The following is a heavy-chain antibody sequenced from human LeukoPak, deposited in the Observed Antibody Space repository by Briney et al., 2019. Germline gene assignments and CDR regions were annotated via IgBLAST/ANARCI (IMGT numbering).Heavy chain of an antibody. D-gene: IGHD6-13*01. Sequence: PEGSLRLSCGASGFTFRTYAMSWVRQAPGKGLEWVSGISDGGGRTFYAESVKGRFTVSRDNSKNTLYLRMNSLRAEDTAIYYCTKNQILDDTGSWYAYWGQGTLVTVSS. V-gene: IGHV3-23*01. CDR1: GFTFRTYA. J-gene: IGHJ4*02. CDR3: TKNQILDDTGSWYAY. CDR2: ISDGGGRT.